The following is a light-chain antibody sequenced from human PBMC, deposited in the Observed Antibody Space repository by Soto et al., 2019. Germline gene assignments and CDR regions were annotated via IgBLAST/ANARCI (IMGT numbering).Light chain of an antibody. Sequence: SALTQPASLSGSPGQSITISCTGTSREVGGDNHVSWYQQHPGKAPKLMIFDVSNRPSGVSNRFSGSKSGNTASLTISGLQAEDEADYYCSSSTSSRSYVFGTGTKVTVL. J-gene: IGLJ1*01. CDR3: SSSTSSRSYV. CDR2: DVS. V-gene: IGLV2-14*01. CDR1: SREVGGDNH.